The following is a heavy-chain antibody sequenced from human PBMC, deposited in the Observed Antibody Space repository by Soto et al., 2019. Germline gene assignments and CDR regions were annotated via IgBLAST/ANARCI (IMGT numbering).Heavy chain of an antibody. V-gene: IGHV4-39*01. CDR2: IYYSGNT. J-gene: IGHJ4*02. CDR1: GGTISSSRYY. CDR3: ARQLAYCGGDWFMMDC. D-gene: IGHD2-21*02. Sequence: QLQLQESGPGLVKPSETLSLTCTVSGGTISSSRYYWGWIRQPPGKGLEWIGSIYYSGNTYYNPSLKSRVTISVDTSKSQFSLKLSSVTAADAAVYYCARQLAYCGGDWFMMDCWGQGTRVTVSS.